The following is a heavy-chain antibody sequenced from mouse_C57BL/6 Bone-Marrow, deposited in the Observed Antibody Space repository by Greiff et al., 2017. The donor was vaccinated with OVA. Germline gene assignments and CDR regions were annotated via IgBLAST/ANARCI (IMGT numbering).Heavy chain of an antibody. CDR2: IHPNSGST. V-gene: IGHV1-64*01. J-gene: IGHJ3*01. Sequence: VKLQQPGAELVKPGASVKLSCKASGYTFTSYWMHWVKQRPGQGLEWIGMIHPNSGSTNYNEKFKSKATLTVDQSSSTAYMQLSSLTSADSAVYYCGWGSLWFAYWGQGTLVTVSA. CDR1: GYTFTSYW. D-gene: IGHD1-1*02. CDR3: GWGSLWFAY.